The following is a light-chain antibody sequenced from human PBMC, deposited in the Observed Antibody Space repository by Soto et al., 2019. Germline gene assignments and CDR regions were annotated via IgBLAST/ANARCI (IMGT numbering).Light chain of an antibody. J-gene: IGKJ2*01. CDR1: QTVSSN. CDR2: GAS. Sequence: EIVMTQSPATLSVSPGDRATLSCRASQTVSSNLAWYQQKPGQAPRLLIHGASTRATGVPARFSGSGSGTEFTLTITSLQSEDFAVYHCQQYHNWPPQYTFGQGTKLQIK. CDR3: QQYHNWPPQYT. V-gene: IGKV3-15*01.